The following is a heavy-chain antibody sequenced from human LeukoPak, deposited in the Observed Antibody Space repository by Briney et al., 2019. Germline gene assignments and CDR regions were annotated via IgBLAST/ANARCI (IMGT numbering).Heavy chain of an antibody. CDR1: GGSISSYY. CDR2: IYKTAST. CDR3: ARRVVVTAIILDVFDI. D-gene: IGHD2-21*02. Sequence: SETLSPTGTISGGSISSYYWNWIRQPPGNSLESTGYIYKTASTNYNPSLKSRVTISVDTSKNQFSLQLNSVTAADTAVYYCARRVVVTAIILDVFDIWGQGTMVTVSS. J-gene: IGHJ3*02. V-gene: IGHV4-59*08.